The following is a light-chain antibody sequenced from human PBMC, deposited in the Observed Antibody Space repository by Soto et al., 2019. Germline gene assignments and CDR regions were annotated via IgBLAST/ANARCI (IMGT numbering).Light chain of an antibody. CDR2: GAS. CDR1: QSVSSN. CDR3: QQYNNLPQT. J-gene: IGKJ1*01. Sequence: EIVMTQSPATLSASPGERATLSCRASQSVSSNLAWYQQKPGQAPSLLISGASTRATGIPARFSGSGSGTEFTLTISSLQSEDFAVYYCQQYNNLPQTFGQGTKVEIK. V-gene: IGKV3-15*01.